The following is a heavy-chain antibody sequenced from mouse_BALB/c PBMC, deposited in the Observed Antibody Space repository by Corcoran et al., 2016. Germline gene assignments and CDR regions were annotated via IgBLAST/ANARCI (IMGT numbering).Heavy chain of an antibody. V-gene: IGHV1S136*01. CDR3: ARLYPGIAMDY. J-gene: IGHJ4*01. CDR2: INPYNDGT. CDR1: GYTFTSYV. Sequence: VQLQQSGPELVKTGASVKMSCKASGYTFTSYVMHWVKQKPGQGLEWIGYINPYNDGTKYNEKFKGKATLTSDKSSSTAYMELSSLTSEDSAVYYCARLYPGIAMDYWGQGTSVTVSS.